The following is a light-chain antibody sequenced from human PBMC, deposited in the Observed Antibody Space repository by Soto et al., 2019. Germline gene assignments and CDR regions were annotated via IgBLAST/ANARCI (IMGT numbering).Light chain of an antibody. Sequence: DIQMTQSPSTLSASVGDRVSINCRASQSISAWLAWYQQKPGKAPRLLIYKASTLEIGVPSRFSGSGSGTDFTLTISSLQPEDFATYYCQHYNGYPQIFGQGTRLEIK. CDR1: QSISAW. CDR2: KAS. CDR3: QHYNGYPQI. J-gene: IGKJ5*01. V-gene: IGKV1-5*03.